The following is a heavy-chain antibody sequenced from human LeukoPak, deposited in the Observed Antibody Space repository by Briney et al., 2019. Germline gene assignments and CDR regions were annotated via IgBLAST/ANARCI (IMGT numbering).Heavy chain of an antibody. D-gene: IGHD3-22*01. CDR1: GFTFDDYA. CDR3: ARVRYDSSGLELDY. CDR2: ISWNSGSI. V-gene: IGHV3-9*01. Sequence: GGSLRLSCAASGFTFDDYAMHWVRQAPGKGLEWVSGISWNSGSIGYADSVKGRFTISRDNAKNSLYLQMNSLRAEDTAVYYCARVRYDSSGLELDYWGQGTLVTVSS. J-gene: IGHJ4*02.